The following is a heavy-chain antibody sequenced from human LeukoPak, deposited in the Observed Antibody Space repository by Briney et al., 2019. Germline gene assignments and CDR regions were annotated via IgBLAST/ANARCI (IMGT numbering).Heavy chain of an antibody. J-gene: IGHJ4*02. CDR3: ARQYYDFWSGYYSLDY. Sequence: GGSLRPSCAASGFTFSSYSMNWVRQAPGKGLEWVSYISSSSSTIYYADSVKGRFTISRDNAKNSLYLQMNSLRAEDTAVYYCARQYYDFWSGYYSLDYWGQGTLVTVSS. D-gene: IGHD3-3*01. V-gene: IGHV3-48*01. CDR2: ISSSSSTI. CDR1: GFTFSSYS.